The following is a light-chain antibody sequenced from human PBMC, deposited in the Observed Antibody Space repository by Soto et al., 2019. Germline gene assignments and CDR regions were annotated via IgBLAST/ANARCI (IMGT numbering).Light chain of an antibody. CDR3: SSYTSSSTRV. J-gene: IGLJ3*02. CDR2: EVS. Sequence: QSAPTQPASVSGSPGQSITISCTGTSSDVGGYNYVSWYQQHPGKAPKLMIYEVSNRPSGVSDRFSGSKSGNTASLTISGLQAEDEADYYCSSYTSSSTRVSGGGTKLPVL. CDR1: SSDVGGYNY. V-gene: IGLV2-14*01.